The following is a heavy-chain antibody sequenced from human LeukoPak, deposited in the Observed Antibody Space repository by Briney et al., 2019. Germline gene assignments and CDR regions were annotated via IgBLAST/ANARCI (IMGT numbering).Heavy chain of an antibody. CDR3: ARDRDIVLVPTAPDY. CDR1: GFTFSSYN. Sequence: PGGSLRLSCAASGFTFSSYNMNCVRQAPGKGLEWVSCISSSSTYIYYADSVKGRFTISRDNAKNSLYLQMNSLRAEDTAVYYCARDRDIVLVPTAPDYWGQGTLVTVSS. CDR2: ISSSSTYI. V-gene: IGHV3-21*01. D-gene: IGHD2-2*01. J-gene: IGHJ4*02.